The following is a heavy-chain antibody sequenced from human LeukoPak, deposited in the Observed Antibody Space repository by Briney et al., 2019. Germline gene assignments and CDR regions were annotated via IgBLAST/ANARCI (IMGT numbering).Heavy chain of an antibody. J-gene: IGHJ3*02. CDR2: ISGSGGST. Sequence: GGSLRLSRAASGFTFSSYAMSWVRQAPGKGLEWVSAISGSGGSTYYADSVKGRFTISRDNSKNTLYLQMNSLRAEDTAVYYCAKDHIPLLGHDAFDIWAKGQWSPSLQ. V-gene: IGHV3-23*01. CDR3: AKDHIPLLGHDAFDI. D-gene: IGHD2-21*01. CDR1: GFTFSSYA.